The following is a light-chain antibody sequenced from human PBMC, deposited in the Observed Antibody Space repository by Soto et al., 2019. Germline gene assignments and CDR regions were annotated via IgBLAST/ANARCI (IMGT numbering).Light chain of an antibody. CDR1: SSDVENYKL. CDR3: CSSVGSYV. J-gene: IGLJ1*01. Sequence: QPVLNQPASVSGSPGQSVTISCTATSSDVENYKLVSWYQQHPGKAPKLIIYEVTKRPSGVSNRFSGSKSANTASLTISGLQPEDEADYYCCSSVGSYVFGTGTKVTVL. CDR2: EVT. V-gene: IGLV2-23*02.